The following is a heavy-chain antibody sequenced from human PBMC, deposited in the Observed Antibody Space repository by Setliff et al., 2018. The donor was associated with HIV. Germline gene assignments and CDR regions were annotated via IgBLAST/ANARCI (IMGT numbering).Heavy chain of an antibody. J-gene: IGHJ4*02. D-gene: IGHD4-17*01. CDR3: ARFDVTPMTTRDY. V-gene: IGHV4-34*01. CDR2: IHHTGHI. CDR1: GESFSGYY. Sequence: SETLSLTCAVYGESFSGYYWNWIRQPPGKGLEWIGEIHHTGHINYNPSFKSRVTMSLDMSTNQFSLKMASMTAADSAVYYCARFDVTPMTTRDYWGQGTQVTVSS.